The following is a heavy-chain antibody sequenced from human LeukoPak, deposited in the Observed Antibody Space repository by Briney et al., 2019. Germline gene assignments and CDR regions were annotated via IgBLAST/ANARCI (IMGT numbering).Heavy chain of an antibody. J-gene: IGHJ6*04. CDR2: IISSSSYI. V-gene: IGHV3-21*01. CDR3: ASDGGDTYYDILTGYWGGYYYYYYGMDV. Sequence: GGSLRLSCAASGFTFSSFSMKWVRQAQGKGREWVSSIISSSSYIYYADSVKGRFTISRDNAKNSLYLQMNSLRAEDTAVYYCASDGGDTYYDILTGYWGGYYYYYYGMDVWGKGTTVTVSS. D-gene: IGHD3-9*01. CDR1: GFTFSSFS.